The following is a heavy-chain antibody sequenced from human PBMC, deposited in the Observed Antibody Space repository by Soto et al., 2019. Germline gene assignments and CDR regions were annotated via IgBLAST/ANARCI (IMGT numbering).Heavy chain of an antibody. D-gene: IGHD5-18*01. J-gene: IGHJ6*02. CDR1: GGTFSSYA. CDR2: IIPIFGTA. CDR3: ARERGPNVDTAMVTYYYYYGMDV. V-gene: IGHV1-69*12. Sequence: QVQLVQSGAEVKKPGSSVKVSCKASGGTFSSYAISWVRQAPGQGLEWMGGIIPIFGTANYAQKFQGRVTITADESTSTAYMELSSLRSEDTAVYYCARERGPNVDTAMVTYYYYYGMDVWGQGTTVTVSS.